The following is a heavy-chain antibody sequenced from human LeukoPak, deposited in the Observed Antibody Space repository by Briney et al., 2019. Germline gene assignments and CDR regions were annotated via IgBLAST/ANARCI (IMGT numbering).Heavy chain of an antibody. V-gene: IGHV3-23*01. Sequence: GGSLRLSCAASGFTFSSYAMSWVRQAPGKGLEWVSAISGSGGSTYYADSVKGRFTISRDNAKNSLYLQMNSLRAEDTAVYYCARAGPYYDSSGYYHFLDYWGQGTLVTVSS. D-gene: IGHD3-22*01. CDR2: ISGSGGST. CDR3: ARAGPYYDSSGYYHFLDY. J-gene: IGHJ4*02. CDR1: GFTFSSYA.